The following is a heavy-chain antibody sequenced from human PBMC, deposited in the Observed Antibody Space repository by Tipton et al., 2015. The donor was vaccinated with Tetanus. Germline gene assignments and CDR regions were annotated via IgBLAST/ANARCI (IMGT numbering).Heavy chain of an antibody. D-gene: IGHD2-8*02. Sequence: GSLRLSCAASGFTFSSHAMSWVRQEPGKGLEWVSAISGSGENIYLADFVKGRFTISRDNSKNTLYLQMNSLRVEDTAVYYCARDRWGVPGPIDPFDCWGQGTLVTVSS. CDR1: GFTFSSHA. V-gene: IGHV3-23*01. J-gene: IGHJ4*02. CDR2: ISGSGENI. CDR3: ARDRWGVPGPIDPFDC.